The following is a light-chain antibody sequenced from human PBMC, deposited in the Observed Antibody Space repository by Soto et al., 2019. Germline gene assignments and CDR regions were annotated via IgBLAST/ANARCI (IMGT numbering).Light chain of an antibody. CDR3: GSYAGSDNWG. V-gene: IGLV2-8*01. Sequence: QSALTQPPSASGSPGQSVTISCTGTSSDVGGYNYVSWYQQHPGKAPKLMIYEVIKRPSGVPDRVFGSVSCNTASLTVSGLQAEDEAAYYCGSYAGSDNWGVGGGTKLTVL. CDR1: SSDVGGYNY. CDR2: EVI. J-gene: IGLJ2*01.